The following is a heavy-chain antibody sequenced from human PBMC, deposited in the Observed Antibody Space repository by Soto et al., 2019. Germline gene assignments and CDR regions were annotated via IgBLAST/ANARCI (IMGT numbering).Heavy chain of an antibody. CDR2: IWYDGSNK. CDR1: GFTFSSYG. J-gene: IGHJ6*02. CDR3: ARDPRPSIAALIGGGFYYYYGMDV. D-gene: IGHD6-6*01. Sequence: PGGSLRLSCAASGFTFSSYGMHWVRQAPGKGLEWVAVIWYDGSNKYYADSVKGRFTISRDNSKNTLYLQMNSLRAEDTAVYYCARDPRPSIAALIGGGFYYYYGMDVWGQGTTVTVSS. V-gene: IGHV3-33*01.